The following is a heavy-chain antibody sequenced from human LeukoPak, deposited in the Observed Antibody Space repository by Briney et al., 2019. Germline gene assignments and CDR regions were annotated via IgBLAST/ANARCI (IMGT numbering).Heavy chain of an antibody. CDR3: AKDSGTYYDILTGSDVAFDI. V-gene: IGHV3-23*01. J-gene: IGHJ3*02. CDR1: GFTFSSYA. CDR2: ISGSGGST. Sequence: GGSLRLSCAASGFTFSSYAMSWVRQAPGKGLEWVSAISGSGGSTYYADSVKGRFTISRDNSKNTLYLQMNSLRAEDTAVYYCAKDSGTYYDILTGSDVAFDIWGQGTMVTVSS. D-gene: IGHD3-9*01.